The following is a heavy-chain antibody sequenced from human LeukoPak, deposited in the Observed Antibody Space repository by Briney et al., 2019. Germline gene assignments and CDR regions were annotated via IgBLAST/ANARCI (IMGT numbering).Heavy chain of an antibody. CDR2: ISYDGSDK. Sequence: GGSLRLSCAASGFTFSSYGMHWVRQAPGKGLEWVAVISYDGSDKYYADSVKGRFTISRDNSKNTLYLQMNSLRAEDTAVYYCATLWGDFWSRALFDYWGQGTLVTVSS. D-gene: IGHD3-3*01. V-gene: IGHV3-30*03. CDR3: ATLWGDFWSRALFDY. J-gene: IGHJ4*02. CDR1: GFTFSSYG.